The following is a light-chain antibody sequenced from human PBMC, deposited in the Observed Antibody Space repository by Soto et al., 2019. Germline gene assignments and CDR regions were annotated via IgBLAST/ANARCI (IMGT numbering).Light chain of an antibody. J-gene: IGLJ2*01. CDR1: SSDVGGYNF. Sequence: QSVPTQPASVSGSPGQSITISCTGTSSDVGGYNFVSWYLHHPGKAPKLMIFEVSNRPSGVSPRFSGSKSGDTASLTISGLQAEDEADYYCTSYSGSSTSVLFGGGTKLTVL. CDR3: TSYSGSSTSVL. CDR2: EVS. V-gene: IGLV2-14*01.